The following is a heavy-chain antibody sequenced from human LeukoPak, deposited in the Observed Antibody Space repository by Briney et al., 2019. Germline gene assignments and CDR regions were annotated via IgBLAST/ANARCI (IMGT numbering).Heavy chain of an antibody. V-gene: IGHV4-39*01. CDR1: GGSISSSSYY. D-gene: IGHD2-2*02. Sequence: SETLSLTCTVSGGSISSSSYYWGWIRQPPGKGLEWIGSIYYSGSTYYNPPLKSRVTISVDTSKNQFSLKLSSVTAADTAVHYCARHTIVVVPAAIGARWFDPWGQGTLVTVSS. CDR2: IYYSGST. CDR3: ARHTIVVVPAAIGARWFDP. J-gene: IGHJ5*02.